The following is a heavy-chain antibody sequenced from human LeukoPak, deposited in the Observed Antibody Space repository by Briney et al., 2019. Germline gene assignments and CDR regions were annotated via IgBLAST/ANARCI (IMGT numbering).Heavy chain of an antibody. J-gene: IGHJ4*02. Sequence: GASVKVSCKAAGYTFTSYGISWVRQAPGQGLEWMGWISAYNGNTNSTQKLQGRVTMTTDTSTSTAYMELRSLRSDDTAVYYCALTPYYYDSSGYYFYWGPGTLVTVSP. V-gene: IGHV1-18*01. CDR3: ALTPYYYDSSGYYFY. CDR1: GYTFTSYG. D-gene: IGHD3-22*01. CDR2: ISAYNGNT.